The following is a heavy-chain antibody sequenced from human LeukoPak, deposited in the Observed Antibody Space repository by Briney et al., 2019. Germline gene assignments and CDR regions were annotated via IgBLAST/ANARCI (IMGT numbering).Heavy chain of an antibody. D-gene: IGHD2-2*01. Sequence: GGSLRLSCAASGFTFSSYSMNWVRQAPGKGLEWVSSISSSSSYIYYADSVKGRFTISRDNAKNSLYLQMNSLRAEDTAVYYCAARYCRSTRCYAVDFWGQGTLVTVSS. V-gene: IGHV3-21*01. J-gene: IGHJ4*02. CDR2: ISSSSSYI. CDR1: GFTFSSYS. CDR3: AARYCRSTRCYAVDF.